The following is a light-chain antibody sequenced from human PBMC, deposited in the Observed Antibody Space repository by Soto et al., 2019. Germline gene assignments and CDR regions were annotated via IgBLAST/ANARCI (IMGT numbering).Light chain of an antibody. J-gene: IGKJ1*01. Sequence: EIVLTHSPGTLSLSPGERATLSCSASQSVSSTFLAWYQQKPGQAPRLLIYDASSRATGIPDRFSGSGSGTDFTLTISRLEPEDFAVYYCQQYGSSPTFGQGTKVDIK. CDR3: QQYGSSPT. CDR1: QSVSSTF. CDR2: DAS. V-gene: IGKV3-20*01.